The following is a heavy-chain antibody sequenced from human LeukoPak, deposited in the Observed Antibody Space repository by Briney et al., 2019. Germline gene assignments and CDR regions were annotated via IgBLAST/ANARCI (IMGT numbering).Heavy chain of an antibody. Sequence: GGSLRLSCAASGFSFSDYAMSWVRQAPGKGPEWVSGISGSGASRYYEDSVKGRFTISRDNDKNTMYLQMNSLSAEDTAVYYCAKVKITMIVVVVTTNGFFDYWGQGTLVTVSS. CDR3: AKVKITMIVVVVTTNGFFDY. D-gene: IGHD3-22*01. V-gene: IGHV3-23*01. CDR2: ISGSGASR. CDR1: GFSFSDYA. J-gene: IGHJ4*02.